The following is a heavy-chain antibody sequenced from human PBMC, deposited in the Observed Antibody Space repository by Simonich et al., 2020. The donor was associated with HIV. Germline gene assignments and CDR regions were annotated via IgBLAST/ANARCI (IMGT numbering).Heavy chain of an antibody. Sequence: EVQLVQPGAAVKKPGAPVKISCKVSGKTFTDYSIHWVQRAPGEGLEGMGLVDPEEGETIYAEKFQGRVTITADTSTDTAYMELISLRSEDTAVYYCATVFEYSSSDGNWFDPWGQGTLVTVSS. J-gene: IGHJ5*02. CDR3: ATVFEYSSSDGNWFDP. CDR2: VDPEEGET. CDR1: GKTFTDYS. V-gene: IGHV1-69-2*01. D-gene: IGHD6-6*01.